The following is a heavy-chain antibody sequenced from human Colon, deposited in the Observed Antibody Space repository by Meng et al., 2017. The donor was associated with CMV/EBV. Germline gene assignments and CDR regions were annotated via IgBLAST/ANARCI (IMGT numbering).Heavy chain of an antibody. V-gene: IGHV4-4*01. CDR2: MSHDRNP. CDR1: SIISYNW. D-gene: IGHD2-21*01. J-gene: IGHJ3*02. Sequence: SIISYNWWAWVRQSPGKGLEWIGEMSHDRNPNYKPSLKGRVTMSVDRSKNQFSLNVTSVTAADTAVYFCARDRSFSHEGGDSWAFDIWGRGTMVTVSS. CDR3: ARDRSFSHEGGDSWAFDI.